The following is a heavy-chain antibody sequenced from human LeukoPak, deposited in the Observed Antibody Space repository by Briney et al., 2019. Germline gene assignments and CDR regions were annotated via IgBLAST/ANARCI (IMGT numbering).Heavy chain of an antibody. CDR3: ARGPGDGYTYGGYYFDY. Sequence: ASVKVSCKASGYTFTGYYMPWLRQAPGQRLEWMGWINPNSGGTNYAQKFQGRVTMTRDTSISTAYMELSRLRSDDTAVYYCARGPGDGYTYGGYYFDYWGQGTLVTVSS. J-gene: IGHJ4*02. V-gene: IGHV1-2*02. CDR2: INPNSGGT. D-gene: IGHD5-18*01. CDR1: GYTFTGYY.